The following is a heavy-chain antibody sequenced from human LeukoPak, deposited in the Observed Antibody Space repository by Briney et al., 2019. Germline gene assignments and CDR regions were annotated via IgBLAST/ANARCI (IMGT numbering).Heavy chain of an antibody. CDR2: IYHSGST. CDR1: GYSISSGYY. V-gene: IGHV4-38-2*02. D-gene: IGHD1-26*01. Sequence: SETLSLTCTVSGYSISSGYYWGWIRPPPGKGLEWIGSIYHSGSTYYNPSLKSRVTISVDTSKNQFSLKLSSVTAADTAVYYCARAGATTPTDYWGQGTLVTVSS. J-gene: IGHJ4*02. CDR3: ARAGATTPTDY.